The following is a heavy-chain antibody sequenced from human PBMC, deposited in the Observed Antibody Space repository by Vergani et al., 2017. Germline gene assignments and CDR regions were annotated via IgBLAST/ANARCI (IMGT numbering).Heavy chain of an antibody. J-gene: IGHJ2*01. Sequence: EVQLVESGGGLVKPGGSLRLSCAASGFTFSSYAMSWVRQAPGKGLEWVSDISESGGSAYYANSVKGRFTISRDNSKNMLYLQMNSLRAEDTALYYCARGLRCFDLWGRGTLVTVSS. D-gene: IGHD1-26*01. V-gene: IGHV3-23*04. CDR1: GFTFSSYA. CDR2: ISESGGSA. CDR3: ARGLRCFDL.